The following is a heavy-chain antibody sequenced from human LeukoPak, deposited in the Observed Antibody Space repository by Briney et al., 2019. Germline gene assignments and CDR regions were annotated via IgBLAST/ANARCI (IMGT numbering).Heavy chain of an antibody. D-gene: IGHD6-13*01. CDR3: ARVGRSSWYSLDWYFDL. CDR2: IYSGGST. V-gene: IGHV3-66*01. J-gene: IGHJ2*01. Sequence: GGSLRLSCAASGFTVSSNYMSWVRQAPGKGLEWLSVIYSGGSTYYADSVKGRFTISRDSSKNTLYLQMNSLRAEDTAVYYCARVGRSSWYSLDWYFDLWGRGTLVTVSS. CDR1: GFTVSSNY.